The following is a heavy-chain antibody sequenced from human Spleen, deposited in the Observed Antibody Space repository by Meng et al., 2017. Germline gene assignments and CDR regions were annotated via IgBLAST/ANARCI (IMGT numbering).Heavy chain of an antibody. J-gene: IGHJ3*02. Sequence: SETLSLTCTVSGGSISSGDFLWAWIRQHPGKGLEWIGFIYYGGSTSYNSGSTYYNPSLKTRLTISVDASKNQFSMTLSSVTAADTAVYYCARDSGFDGFDIWGPGTMVTVSS. D-gene: IGHD3-10*01. CDR2: IYYGGSTSYNSGST. CDR3: ARDSGFDGFDI. CDR1: GGSISSGDFL. V-gene: IGHV4-31*03.